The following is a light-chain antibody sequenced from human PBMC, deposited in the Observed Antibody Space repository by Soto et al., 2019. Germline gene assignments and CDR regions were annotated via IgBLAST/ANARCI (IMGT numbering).Light chain of an antibody. CDR3: SSSSSSSTLVV. V-gene: IGLV2-14*01. CDR1: SSDVGGYNY. Sequence: QSALTQPASVSGSPGQSITISCTGTSSDVGGYNYVSWYQQHPGKAPKLMIYDVSYRPSGVSNRFSGSKSGNTASLTTSGRHADDEAAYYCSSSSSSSTLVVFGGGTKLTVL. CDR2: DVS. J-gene: IGLJ2*01.